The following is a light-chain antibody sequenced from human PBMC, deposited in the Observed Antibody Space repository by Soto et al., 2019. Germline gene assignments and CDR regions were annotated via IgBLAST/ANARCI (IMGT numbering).Light chain of an antibody. Sequence: EIVLTQSPATLSLSPGDRATLSCRASQSVSSYLAWYQQKPGQAPRLLIYDASNRATGIPARFSGSGSGTDFTLTISSLDPEDFAVYYCHQRSNWPPITFGQGTRLEIK. CDR2: DAS. J-gene: IGKJ5*01. V-gene: IGKV3-11*01. CDR3: HQRSNWPPIT. CDR1: QSVSSY.